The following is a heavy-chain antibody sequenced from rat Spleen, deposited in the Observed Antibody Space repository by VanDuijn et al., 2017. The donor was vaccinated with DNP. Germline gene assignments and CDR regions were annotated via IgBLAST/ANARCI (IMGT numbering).Heavy chain of an antibody. D-gene: IGHD1-5*01. CDR2: ISSGGST. Sequence: QVQLKESGPGLVQPSQTLSLTCTVSGFSLTSYGVSWVRQPPGKGLEWIAAISSGGSTYYNSALKSRLSISRDTSKSQVFLKMNRLQTEDTAIYFCNRDDIGTTRFDYWGQGVMVTVSS. CDR1: GFSLTSYG. J-gene: IGHJ2*01. V-gene: IGHV2S12*01. CDR3: NRDDIGTTRFDY.